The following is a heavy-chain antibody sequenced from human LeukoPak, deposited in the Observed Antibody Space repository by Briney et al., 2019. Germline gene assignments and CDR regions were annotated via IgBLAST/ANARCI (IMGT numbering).Heavy chain of an antibody. CDR1: GFTFSSYN. CDR2: ISTSSSYI. J-gene: IGHJ4*02. CDR3: ARTPGPYFDY. Sequence: GGSLRLSCAASGFTFSSYNMNWVRQAPGKGLEWVSSISTSSSYIYYADSVKGRFTISRDNARNSLYLQMNRLRAEDTAVYYCARTPGPYFDYWGQGTLVTVSS. V-gene: IGHV3-21*01. D-gene: IGHD2-2*01.